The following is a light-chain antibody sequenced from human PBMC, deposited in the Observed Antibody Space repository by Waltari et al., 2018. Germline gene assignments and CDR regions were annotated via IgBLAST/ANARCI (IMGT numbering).Light chain of an antibody. Sequence: DIQMTQSPSSLFASVGDRVTITCRASQSIRSYLNWYQQKPGKAPKLLIYAASSLQSGVPSRFSGSGSGTDFILTITSLQPEDFASYYCQQSYTIPCTFGQGTKLEIK. CDR3: QQSYTIPCT. CDR2: AAS. CDR1: QSIRSY. V-gene: IGKV1-39*01. J-gene: IGKJ2*01.